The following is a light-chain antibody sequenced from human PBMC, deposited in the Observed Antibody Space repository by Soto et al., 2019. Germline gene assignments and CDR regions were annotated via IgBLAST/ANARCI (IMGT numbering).Light chain of an antibody. V-gene: IGLV1-40*01. J-gene: IGLJ1*01. Sequence: SCPRLLPSGCGAPGQRVTVSCIGRSSNIGAGYDVHWYQQLPGTAPKLLIYGNSNRPSGVPDRFSGSKSGTSASLTITGLQAEDEADYYCQSYGDSLSGYVFGTGTKVTVL. CDR2: GNS. CDR3: QSYGDSLSGYV. CDR1: SSNIGAGYD.